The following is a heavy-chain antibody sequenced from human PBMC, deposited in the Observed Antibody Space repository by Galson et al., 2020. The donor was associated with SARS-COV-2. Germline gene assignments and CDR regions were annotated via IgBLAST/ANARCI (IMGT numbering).Heavy chain of an antibody. Sequence: SVQVSCKASGGTFSSYTISWVRQAPGQGLEWMGRIIPILGIANYAQKFQGRVTITADKSTSTAYMELSSLRSEDTAVYYCARDHPVTTAPSGYYYGMDVWGQGTTVTFSS. CDR1: GGTFSSYT. CDR2: IIPILGIA. J-gene: IGHJ6*02. D-gene: IGHD4-4*01. V-gene: IGHV1-69*04. CDR3: ARDHPVTTAPSGYYYGMDV.